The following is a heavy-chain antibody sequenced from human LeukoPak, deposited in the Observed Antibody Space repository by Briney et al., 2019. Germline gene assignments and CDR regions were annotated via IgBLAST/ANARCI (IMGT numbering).Heavy chain of an antibody. J-gene: IGHJ4*02. CDR1: GFTFSSYA. D-gene: IGHD3-3*01. Sequence: GGSLRLSCAASGFTFSSYAMSWVRLAPGKGLEWVSAISGSGGSTYYADSVKGRFTISRDNSKNTLYLQMNSLRAEDTAVYYCAKSFGSGRYADYWGQGTLVTVSS. CDR2: ISGSGGST. CDR3: AKSFGSGRYADY. V-gene: IGHV3-23*01.